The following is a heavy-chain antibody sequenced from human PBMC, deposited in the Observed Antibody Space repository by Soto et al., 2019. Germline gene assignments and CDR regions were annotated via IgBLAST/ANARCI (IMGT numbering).Heavy chain of an antibody. CDR2: ISSSGSTI. CDR3: ARDAELRFLEWLSRSYYYYMDV. D-gene: IGHD3-3*01. J-gene: IGHJ6*03. CDR1: GFTFSDYY. Sequence: GGSLRLSCAASGFTFSDYYMSWIRQAPGKGLEWVSYISSSGSTIYYADSVKGRFTISRDNAKNSLYLQMNSLRAEDTAVYYCARDAELRFLEWLSRSYYYYMDVWGKGTTVTVSS. V-gene: IGHV3-11*01.